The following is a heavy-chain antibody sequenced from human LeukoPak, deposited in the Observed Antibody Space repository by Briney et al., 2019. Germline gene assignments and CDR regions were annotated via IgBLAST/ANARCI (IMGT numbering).Heavy chain of an antibody. J-gene: IGHJ6*02. V-gene: IGHV3-30-3*01. CDR3: ARELIAVAGSSGPPIYYYGMDV. CDR2: ISYDGSNK. Sequence: PGGSLRLSCAASRFTFSSYAIHWVRQAPGKGLEWVAVISYDGSNKYYADSVKGRFTISRDNSKNTLYLQMNSLRAEDTAVYYCARELIAVAGSSGPPIYYYGMDVWGQGTTVTVSS. CDR1: RFTFSSYA. D-gene: IGHD6-19*01.